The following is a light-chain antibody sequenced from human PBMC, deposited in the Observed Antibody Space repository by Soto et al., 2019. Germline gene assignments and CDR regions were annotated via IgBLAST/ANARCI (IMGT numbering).Light chain of an antibody. CDR3: QLSHSTPYI. V-gene: IGKV1-39*01. CDR2: AAS. J-gene: IGKJ2*01. CDR1: QSISTY. Sequence: DIQMTQSPSSLSASVGDRVTITCRASQSISTYLNWYQQKLGKAPKLLIYAASSLQSGVPSRFSGSGSGTDFKLTISSLQPEYFATDYCQLSHSTPYIFGQGTKLEIK.